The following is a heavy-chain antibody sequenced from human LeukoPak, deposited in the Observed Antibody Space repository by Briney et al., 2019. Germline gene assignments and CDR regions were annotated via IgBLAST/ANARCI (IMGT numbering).Heavy chain of an antibody. V-gene: IGHV3-7*01. J-gene: IGHJ3*02. Sequence: GGSLRLSCAASGFTFSTYWMSWVRQAPGKGLEWVANIKHDGSERDYVDSVKGRFTISRDNAKNSLSLHMNSLRAEDTAVYYCAREDYDLLTGYYRDAFDIWGQGTMVTVSS. CDR1: GFTFSTYW. CDR2: IKHDGSER. D-gene: IGHD3/OR15-3a*01. CDR3: AREDYDLLTGYYRDAFDI.